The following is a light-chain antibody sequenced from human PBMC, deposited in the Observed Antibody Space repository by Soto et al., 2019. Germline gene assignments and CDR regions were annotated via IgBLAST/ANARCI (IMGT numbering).Light chain of an antibody. V-gene: IGKV3-11*01. CDR1: QSISSS. Sequence: EIVLTQSPATLSLSPGERATLSCRASQSISSSLAWYQQKPGQAPRLLIYDASSRATGIPARFSGSGSGTDFTLTISSLEPEDFAVYYCQQRGNWPRTFGQGTKV. J-gene: IGKJ1*01. CDR2: DAS. CDR3: QQRGNWPRT.